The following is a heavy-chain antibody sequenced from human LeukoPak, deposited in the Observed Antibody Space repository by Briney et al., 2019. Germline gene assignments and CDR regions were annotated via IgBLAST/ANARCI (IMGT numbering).Heavy chain of an antibody. Sequence: GGSLRLSCAAAGFTVDSNYLSWVRQAPGKGLEWVSTIYTGGNTYYAASVKGRFTISRDFSKNTVFLHMNSLRAEDTAMYYCARGDDSGYYDYFDYWGQGALVTVSS. V-gene: IGHV3-53*01. CDR2: IYTGGNT. J-gene: IGHJ4*02. D-gene: IGHD3-22*01. CDR3: ARGDDSGYYDYFDY. CDR1: GFTVDSNY.